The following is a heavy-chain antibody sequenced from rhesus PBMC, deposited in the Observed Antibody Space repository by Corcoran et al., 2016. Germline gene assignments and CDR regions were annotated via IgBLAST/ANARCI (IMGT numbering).Heavy chain of an antibody. CDR2: IHGNSGST. CDR3: ARDGYYYSGTYPLDY. Sequence: QVQLQESGPGVVKPSETLSLTCAVSGDSISSGYDWSWIRQSPGKGLEWIGYIHGNSGSTNYNPSLKTRVTISEDASKNQFSLKLISVTAADTAVYYCARDGYYYSGTYPLDYWGQGVLVTVSS. J-gene: IGHJ4*01. CDR1: GDSISSGYD. D-gene: IGHD3-16*01. V-gene: IGHV4-76*01.